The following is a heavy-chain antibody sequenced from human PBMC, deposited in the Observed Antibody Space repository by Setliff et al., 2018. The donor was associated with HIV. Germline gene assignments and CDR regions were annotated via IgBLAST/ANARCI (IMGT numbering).Heavy chain of an antibody. CDR2: IYAAGST. J-gene: IGHJ3*02. Sequence: GGSLRLSCAASGFSVSSNYMSWVRQAPGKGLEWVSVIYAAGSTYYADSVKGRFTISRHNSKNTLYLQLNSLRAEDTAVYYCARVSKSSPDAFDIWGQGAMVTVSS. D-gene: IGHD6-13*01. CDR3: ARVSKSSPDAFDI. CDR1: GFSVSSNY. V-gene: IGHV3-53*04.